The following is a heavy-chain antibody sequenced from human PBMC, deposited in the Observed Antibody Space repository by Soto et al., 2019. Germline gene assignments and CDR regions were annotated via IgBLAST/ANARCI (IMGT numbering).Heavy chain of an antibody. CDR2: IYHSGST. CDR3: ARSMTTVTTNDY. J-gene: IGHJ4*02. Sequence: SETLSLTCAVSGGSISSGGYSWSWIRQPPGKGLEWIGYIYHSGSTYYNPSLKGRVTISVDRSKNQFSLKLSSVTAADTAVYYCARSMTTVTTNDYWGQGSLVNVSS. V-gene: IGHV4-30-2*01. D-gene: IGHD4-17*01. CDR1: GGSISSGGYS.